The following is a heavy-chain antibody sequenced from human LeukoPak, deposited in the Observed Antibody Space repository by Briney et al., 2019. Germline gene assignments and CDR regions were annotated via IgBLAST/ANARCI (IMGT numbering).Heavy chain of an antibody. CDR1: GGSISSYY. Sequence: PSETLSLTCTVSGGSISSYYWSWIRQPPGKGLEWIGYIYYSGSTNYNPSLKSRVTISVDTSKNQFSLKLSSVTAADTAVYYCARHLVAAAGSYFDYWGQGTLVTVSS. D-gene: IGHD6-13*01. CDR2: IYYSGST. CDR3: ARHLVAAAGSYFDY. V-gene: IGHV4-59*08. J-gene: IGHJ4*02.